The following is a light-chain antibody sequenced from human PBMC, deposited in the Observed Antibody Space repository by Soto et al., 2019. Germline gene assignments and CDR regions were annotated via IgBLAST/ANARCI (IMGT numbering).Light chain of an antibody. J-gene: IGKJ3*01. CDR1: QSVSSY. CDR3: QHRSNWPPMAT. V-gene: IGKV3-11*01. Sequence: EIVLTQSPATLSLSPGERATLSCRASQSVSSYLAWYQQKHGQTPRLLIYDASNRDTGIPARFSGSGSGTDFSLAISSLEPEDVAVDYCQHRSNWPPMATFGPGTTVDI. CDR2: DAS.